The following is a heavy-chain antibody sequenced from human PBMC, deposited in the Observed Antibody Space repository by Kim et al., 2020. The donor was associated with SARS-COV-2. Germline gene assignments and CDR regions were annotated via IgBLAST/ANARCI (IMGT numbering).Heavy chain of an antibody. D-gene: IGHD3-10*01. CDR3: AKDGLYYGSGTRGEN. J-gene: IGHJ1*01. CDR2: IVDGGTST. CDR1: GFTFYIYA. V-gene: IGHV3-23*01. Sequence: GGSLRLSCAASGFTFYIYAMSWVRQAPGKGLEWVASIVDGGTSTFYADSVKGRFTISRDNSKNTLHVQMSSLRVEDTAVYYCAKDGLYYGSGTRGENWG.